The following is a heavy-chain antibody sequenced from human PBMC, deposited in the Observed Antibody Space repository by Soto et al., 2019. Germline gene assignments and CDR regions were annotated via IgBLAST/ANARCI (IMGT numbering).Heavy chain of an antibody. J-gene: IGHJ1*01. CDR3: ATRDQPLGCS. CDR2: ISGSGDGT. D-gene: IGHD7-27*01. CDR1: GFTFSSYA. Sequence: EVQLLESGGGSVQPGGSLRLSCAASGFTFSSYAMTWVRQAPGKGLEWVSSISGSGDGTYYADSVKGRFTISRANSKNSLYLQMNCLRVEETAVFYCATRDQPLGCSWGQVTLVTVS. V-gene: IGHV3-23*01.